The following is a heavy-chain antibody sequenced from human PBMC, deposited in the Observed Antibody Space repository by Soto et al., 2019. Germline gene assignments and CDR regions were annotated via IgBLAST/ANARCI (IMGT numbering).Heavy chain of an antibody. D-gene: IGHD2-15*01. CDR1: GYSFTSYW. V-gene: IGHV5-51*01. CDR3: ARHVYCSGGHSETFDI. J-gene: IGHJ3*02. CDR2: IYPGDSDT. Sequence: PGESLKISCKGSGYSFTSYWIGWVRQMPGKGLEWMGIIYPGDSDTRYSPSFQGQVTISADKSISTAYLQWSSLKASDTAMYYCARHVYCSGGHSETFDIWGQGTMVTVSS.